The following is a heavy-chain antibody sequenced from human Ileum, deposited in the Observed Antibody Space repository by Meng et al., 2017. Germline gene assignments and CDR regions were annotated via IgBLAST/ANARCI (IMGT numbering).Heavy chain of an antibody. CDR2: IYYGGST. J-gene: IGHJ4*02. CDR3: ARRAHYGDPPR. D-gene: IGHD4-17*01. CDR1: SGSFTNNNYY. V-gene: IGHV4-39*01. Sequence: QLRLQGSGPGLVKPSETLSLTLSVSSGSFTNNNYYWVWIRRPPGKGLEWIGSIYYGGSTYYNPSLKSRVTISVDTSTNQFSLKLISVTAADTAVYYCARRAHYGDPPRWGQGTLVTVSS.